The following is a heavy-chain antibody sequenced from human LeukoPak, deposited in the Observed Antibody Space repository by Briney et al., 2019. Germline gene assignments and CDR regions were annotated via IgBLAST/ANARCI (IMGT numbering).Heavy chain of an antibody. J-gene: IGHJ4*02. CDR3: ARAQYYLDS. V-gene: IGHV3-53*01. CDR2: IYSGGYT. Sequence: QPGGSLRLSCAVSGFTVSSNYMSWVRQAPGKGLEWVSIIYSGGYTFYADSVRGRFTISRDNAKNALFLQMNSLRAEDTAVYYCARAQYYLDSWGQGTLVTVSS. CDR1: GFTVSSNY.